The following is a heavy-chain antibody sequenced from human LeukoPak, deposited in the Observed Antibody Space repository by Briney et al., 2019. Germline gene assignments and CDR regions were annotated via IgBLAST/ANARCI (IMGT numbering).Heavy chain of an antibody. V-gene: IGHV3-49*04. J-gene: IGHJ2*01. D-gene: IGHD3-9*01. CDR3: TTGAYDILTGYYHWYFDL. CDR1: GFTFGDYA. CDR2: IRSKAYGGTT. Sequence: QPGGSLRLSCTASGFTFGDYAMSWVRQAPGKGLEWVGFIRSKAYGGTTEYAASVKGRFTISRDDSKNMLYLQMNSLKTEDTAVYYCTTGAYDILTGYYHWYFDLWGRGTLVTVSS.